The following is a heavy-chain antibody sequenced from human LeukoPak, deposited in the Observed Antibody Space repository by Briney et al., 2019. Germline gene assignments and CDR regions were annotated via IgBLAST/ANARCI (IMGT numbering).Heavy chain of an antibody. Sequence: ASVTVSCKASGCTFPSYFIHWLRPAPGQGLEGVGLINPDTGGAKYAQKFQGWVTMTRDTSIRTAYMELSRLSSDDTAVYFCARGEELWFDYWGQGTLVTASS. V-gene: IGHV1-2*04. J-gene: IGHJ4*01. CDR3: ARGEELWFDY. CDR2: INPDTGGA. CDR1: GCTFPSYF. D-gene: IGHD5-18*01.